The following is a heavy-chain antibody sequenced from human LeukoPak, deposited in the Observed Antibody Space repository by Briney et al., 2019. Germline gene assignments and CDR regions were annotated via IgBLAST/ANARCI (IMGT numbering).Heavy chain of an antibody. J-gene: IGHJ4*02. CDR3: AKSPTGKDATHFDY. Sequence: GGSLRLSCAASGFTFSSYSMNWVRQAPGKGLEWVSYIDTSGSPIYYADSVKGRFTISRDNAKNSLYLQMNSLRAEDTAVYYCAKSPTGKDATHFDYWGQGTLVTVSS. D-gene: IGHD4-17*01. CDR2: IDTSGSPI. CDR1: GFTFSSYS. V-gene: IGHV3-48*01.